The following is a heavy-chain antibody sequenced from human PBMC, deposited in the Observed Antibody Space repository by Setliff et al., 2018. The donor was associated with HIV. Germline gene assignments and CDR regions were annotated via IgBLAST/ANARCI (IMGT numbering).Heavy chain of an antibody. CDR2: INPSGETT. CDR1: GYTLSNYY. CDR3: ARDRGDLSLAYYLYYGMDV. V-gene: IGHV1-46*01. D-gene: IGHD3-10*01. J-gene: IGHJ6*02. Sequence: ASVKVSCRASGYTLSNYYMHWVRQAPGQGLEWMGIINPSGETTTYEQRFQGRVTMTTDRSTSTVYMELSSLRSEDTAVYYCARDRGDLSLAYYLYYGMDVWGQGTTVTVSS.